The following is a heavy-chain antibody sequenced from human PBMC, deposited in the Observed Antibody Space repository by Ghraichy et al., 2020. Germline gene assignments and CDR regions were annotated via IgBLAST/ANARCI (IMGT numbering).Heavy chain of an antibody. V-gene: IGHV3-23*01. D-gene: IGHD5-24*01. Sequence: SCAASGFTFTSYAMSWVRQAPGKGLEWVAYSGGGGSIFYRESVRGRFIISRDSSKNTLYLQMNSLRVDDTARYFCAKFRGHPMENYHFEFWSPGTPVTVS. CDR3: AKFRGHPMENYHFEF. CDR2: SGGGGSI. CDR1: GFTFTSYA. J-gene: IGHJ4*02.